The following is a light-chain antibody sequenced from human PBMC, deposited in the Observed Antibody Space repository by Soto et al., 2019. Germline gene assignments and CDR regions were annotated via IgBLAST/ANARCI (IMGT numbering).Light chain of an antibody. CDR1: SSDVGSYNL. CDR3: CSYAGSGTLYV. V-gene: IGLV2-23*01. J-gene: IGLJ1*01. CDR2: EGS. Sequence: QSALTQPASVSGSPGQSITISCTGTSSDVGSYNLVSWYQHHPGKAPKLMIYEGSERPSGVSDRFSGSKSGNTASLTISGLQAEDEADYYCCSYAGSGTLYVFGTGTKVTVL.